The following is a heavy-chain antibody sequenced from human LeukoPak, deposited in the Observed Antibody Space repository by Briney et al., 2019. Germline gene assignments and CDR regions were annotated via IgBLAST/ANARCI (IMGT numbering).Heavy chain of an antibody. Sequence: PGGSLSLPCATSGFTFSSYAMNWVRQAPGKGLECVSFISTSGDFTYYAASVKGRFTVSRDNSKNTLYLQMNSLRADDTAVYYCAGCSGGSCYSRGKYGVDVWGQGTTVIVSS. CDR3: AGCSGGSCYSRGKYGVDV. CDR1: GFTFSSYA. J-gene: IGHJ6*02. D-gene: IGHD2-15*01. CDR2: ISTSGDFT. V-gene: IGHV3-23*01.